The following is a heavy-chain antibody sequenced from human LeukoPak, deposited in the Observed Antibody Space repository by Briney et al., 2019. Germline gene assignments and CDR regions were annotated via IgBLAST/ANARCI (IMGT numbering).Heavy chain of an antibody. V-gene: IGHV4-39*07. D-gene: IGHD2-21*02. CDR2: IYYSGST. Sequence: PSETLSLTCTVSGGSISSSSYYWGWIRQPPGKGLEWIGSIYYSGSTYYNPSLKSRVTISVDTSKNQFSLKLSSVTAADTAVYYCARIPYRHIVVVTLDFDYWGQGTLVTVSS. CDR3: ARIPYRHIVVVTLDFDY. CDR1: GGSISSSSYY. J-gene: IGHJ4*02.